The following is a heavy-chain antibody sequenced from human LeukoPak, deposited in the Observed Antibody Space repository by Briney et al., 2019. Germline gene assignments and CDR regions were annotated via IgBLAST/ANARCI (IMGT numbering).Heavy chain of an antibody. CDR1: GLTFSSYA. Sequence: GGSLRLSCAASGLTFSSYAMSWVRQAPGKGLEWVSAISGSGGSTYYADSVKGRFTISRDNSKNTLYLQMNSLRAEDTAVYYCARDRFRSGWYGTNDYWGQGTPVTVSS. J-gene: IGHJ4*02. CDR3: ARDRFRSGWYGTNDY. V-gene: IGHV3-23*01. CDR2: ISGSGGST. D-gene: IGHD6-19*01.